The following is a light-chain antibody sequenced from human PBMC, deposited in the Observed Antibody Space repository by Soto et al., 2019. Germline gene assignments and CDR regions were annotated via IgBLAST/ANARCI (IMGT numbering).Light chain of an antibody. CDR2: GAS. CDR3: QQFASSPWT. V-gene: IGKV3-20*01. Sequence: EIVLTQSPGTLSLSPGERATLSCRASQSVGRSYLAWYQKKPGQAPRLLIYGASTRATGIPVRFTGSGSKTDFTLTINRLEPEDFAEYFCQQFASSPWTFGQGTKVELK. J-gene: IGKJ1*01. CDR1: QSVGRSY.